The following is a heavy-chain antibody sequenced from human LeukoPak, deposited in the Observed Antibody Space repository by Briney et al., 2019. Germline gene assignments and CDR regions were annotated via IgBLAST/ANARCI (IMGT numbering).Heavy chain of an antibody. CDR2: ISSSSSTI. J-gene: IGHJ4*02. D-gene: IGHD4-23*01. Sequence: PGGSLRLSCAASGFTFSSYSMNWVRQAPGKGLEWVSYISSSSSTIYYADSVKGRFTISRDNAKNSLYLQMNSLRAEDTAVYYCAGGVTPVFAYWGQGTLVTVSS. CDR3: AGGVTPVFAY. V-gene: IGHV3-48*01. CDR1: GFTFSSYS.